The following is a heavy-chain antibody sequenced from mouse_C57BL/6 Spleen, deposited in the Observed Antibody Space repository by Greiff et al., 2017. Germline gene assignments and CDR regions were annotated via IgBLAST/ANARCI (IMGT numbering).Heavy chain of an antibody. CDR1: GYTFTSYW. V-gene: IGHV1-50*01. D-gene: IGHD2-1*01. CDR3: AHYGNYPDY. J-gene: IGHJ2*01. CDR2: IDPSDSYT. Sequence: VQLQQPGAELVKPGASVKLSCKASGYTFTSYWMQWVKQRPGQGLEWIGEIDPSDSYTNYNQKFKGKATLTVDTSSSTAYMQLSSLTSEDSAVDYCAHYGNYPDYWGQGTTLTVAS.